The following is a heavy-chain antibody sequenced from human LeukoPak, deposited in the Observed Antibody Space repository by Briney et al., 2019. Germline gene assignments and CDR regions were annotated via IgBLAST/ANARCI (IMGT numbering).Heavy chain of an antibody. V-gene: IGHV4-59*12. D-gene: IGHD3-10*01. Sequence: SETLSLTCTVSGGSINYYYWSWIRQPPGRGLEWIGYIYATGSTDYNPSLKSRVTISVDTSKNQFSLKLSSVTAADTAVYYCARRALTTYYYGSGSYYFDYWGQGTLVTVSS. J-gene: IGHJ4*02. CDR2: IYATGST. CDR3: ARRALTTYYYGSGSYYFDY. CDR1: GGSINYYY.